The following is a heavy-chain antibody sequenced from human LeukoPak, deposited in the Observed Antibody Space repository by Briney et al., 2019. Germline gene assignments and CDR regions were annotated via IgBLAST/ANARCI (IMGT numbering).Heavy chain of an antibody. CDR2: VSSSGATT. CDR1: GFTFSSYS. D-gene: IGHD5-12*01. J-gene: IGHJ4*02. CDR3: VKDRPTWPIDY. Sequence: SGGSLRLSCGASGFTFSSYSMSWVRRAPGKGLEWVASVSSSGATTYYADSVKGRFTISRDNSKNTMHVQMNSLRAEDTAVYYCVKDRPTWPIDYWGQGTLVTVSS. V-gene: IGHV3-23*01.